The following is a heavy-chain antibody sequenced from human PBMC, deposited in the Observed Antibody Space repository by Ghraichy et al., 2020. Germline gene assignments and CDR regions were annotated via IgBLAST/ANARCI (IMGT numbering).Heavy chain of an antibody. CDR3: ARAYTTSSWITSLGYDY. J-gene: IGHJ4*02. Sequence: SETLSLTCAVSGASMTNGGYSWDWIRQPPGKGLEWIGTISHSGATFYNPSLQRRVSISIDRSSNHFSLKIASVTAADTAVYFCARAYTTSSWITSLGYDYWGQGILVTFSS. CDR2: ISHSGAT. V-gene: IGHV4-30-2*01. D-gene: IGHD3-16*01. CDR1: GASMTNGGYS.